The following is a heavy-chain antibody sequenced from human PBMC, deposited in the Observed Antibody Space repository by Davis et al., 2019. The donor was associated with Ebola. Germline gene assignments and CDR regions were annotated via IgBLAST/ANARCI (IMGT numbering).Heavy chain of an antibody. CDR3: ASQTYYYYGMDV. Sequence: SVKVSCKASGGTFSSYAISWVRQAPGQGLEWMGGIIPIFGTANYAQKFQGRVTITADESTSTAYMELSSLRPEDTAVYYCASQTYYYYGMDVWGQGTTVTVSS. CDR1: GGTFSSYA. J-gene: IGHJ6*02. CDR2: IIPIFGTA. V-gene: IGHV1-69*13.